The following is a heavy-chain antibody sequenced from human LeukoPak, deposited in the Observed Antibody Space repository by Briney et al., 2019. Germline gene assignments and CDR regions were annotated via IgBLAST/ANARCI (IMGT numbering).Heavy chain of an antibody. D-gene: IGHD2-2*01. CDR2: ISSSGSTI. J-gene: IGHJ4*02. Sequence: GSLRLSGAASGFTFSSYEMNWVRQAPGKGLEWVSYISSSGSTIYYADSVKGRFTISRDNSKDVLYLQMNSLRTEDTAFYYCAKPRARCSSASCFFDYWGQGTLVSVSS. V-gene: IGHV3-48*03. CDR1: GFTFSSYE. CDR3: AKPRARCSSASCFFDY.